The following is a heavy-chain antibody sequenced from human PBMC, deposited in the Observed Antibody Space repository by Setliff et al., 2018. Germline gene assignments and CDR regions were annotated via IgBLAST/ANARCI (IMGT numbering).Heavy chain of an antibody. CDR3: ARSLSSGSYWNPRPFYSDS. Sequence: SETLSLTCTVSGGSITSGSNYWSWIRQPAGRGLEWMGHIDPSGNTNYHPSLRSRVTISRDTSKNQFSLKLTSVTAADTAVYFCARSLSSGSYWNPRPFYSDSCGQGTLVTVSS. D-gene: IGHD3-10*01. J-gene: IGHJ4*02. V-gene: IGHV4-61*09. CDR2: IDPSGNT. CDR1: GGSITSGSNY.